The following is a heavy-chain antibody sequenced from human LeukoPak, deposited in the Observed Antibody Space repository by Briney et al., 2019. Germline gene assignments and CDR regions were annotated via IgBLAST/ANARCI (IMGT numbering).Heavy chain of an antibody. J-gene: IGHJ4*02. CDR1: GFTFSSYA. CDR2: ISGGGVST. D-gene: IGHD3-16*02. Sequence: PGGSLRLSCAASGFTFSSYAMSWVRQAPGKGLEWVSTISGGGVSTYYADSVKGRFAISRDNSRNTLYLQMNSLRAEDTAIYYCARNNYDSVWGSYRHDYWGQGTLVTVSS. V-gene: IGHV3-23*01. CDR3: ARNNYDSVWGSYRHDY.